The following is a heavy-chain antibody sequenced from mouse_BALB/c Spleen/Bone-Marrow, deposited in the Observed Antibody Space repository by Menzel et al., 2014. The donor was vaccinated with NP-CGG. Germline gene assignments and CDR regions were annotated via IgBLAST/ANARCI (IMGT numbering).Heavy chain of an antibody. CDR2: IRLKSNNYAT. CDR1: GFTFSNYW. CDR3: TTGFAY. J-gene: IGHJ3*01. V-gene: IGHV6-6*02. Sequence: EVQVVESGGGLVQPGGSMKLSCVASGFTFSNYWMNWVRQSPERGLEWVAEIRLKSNNYATHYAESVKGRFTISRDDSKSSVYLQMNNLRAEDTGIYYCTTGFAYWGQGTLVTVSA.